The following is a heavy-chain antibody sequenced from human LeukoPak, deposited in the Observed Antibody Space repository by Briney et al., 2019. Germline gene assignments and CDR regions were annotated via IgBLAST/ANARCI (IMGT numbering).Heavy chain of an antibody. J-gene: IGHJ6*02. V-gene: IGHV1-8*01. CDR3: AKASNYYYYYALDV. CDR1: GYTFSSYD. Sequence: GASVKVSCKASGYTFSSYDINWVRQATGQGLEWMGWMNPNSGNTGYAQNFQGRVTMTRNTSINTAYMELSSLGPDDTAVYFCAKASNYYYYYALDVWGQGTTVTVSS. CDR2: MNPNSGNT. D-gene: IGHD4-11*01.